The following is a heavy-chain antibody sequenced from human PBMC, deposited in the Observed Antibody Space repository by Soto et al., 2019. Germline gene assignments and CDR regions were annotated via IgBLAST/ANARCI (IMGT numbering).Heavy chain of an antibody. V-gene: IGHV4-34*01. CDR3: ASVVDTAMVTTDY. Sequence: SETLSLTCAVYGGSFSGYYWSWIRQPPGKGLEWIGEINHSGSTNYNPSLKSRVTISVDTSKNQFSLKLSSVTAADTAAYYCASVVDTAMVTTDYWGQGTLVTVSS. J-gene: IGHJ4*02. CDR2: INHSGST. D-gene: IGHD5-18*01. CDR1: GGSFSGYY.